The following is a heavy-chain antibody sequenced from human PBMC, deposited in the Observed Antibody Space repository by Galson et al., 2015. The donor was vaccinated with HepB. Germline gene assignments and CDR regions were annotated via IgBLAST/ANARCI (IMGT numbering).Heavy chain of an antibody. D-gene: IGHD3-22*01. CDR3: ARGYNYDFNWYFDL. CDR1: GFPFSSYS. CDR2: ISSRSDYI. Sequence: LRLSCAASGFPFSSYSMNWVRLAPGKGLEWVSSISSRSDYIFYADSVQGRFTISRDNAKNSLFLQMNSLRAEDTAVYYCARGYNYDFNWYFDLWGRGTLVTVSS. J-gene: IGHJ2*01. V-gene: IGHV3-21*01.